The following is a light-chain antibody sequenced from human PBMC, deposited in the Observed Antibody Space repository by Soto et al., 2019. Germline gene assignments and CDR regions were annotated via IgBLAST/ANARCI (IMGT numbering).Light chain of an antibody. CDR2: EAS. J-gene: IGKJ1*01. Sequence: EIVFTQFPGTLSLSPGERPTLSCRASLSVSSSSLAWYQQNPGQAPRHLIYEASSGPTGIPDRFSSSVSATDFTLTISRLEPEDFAVYYCQQYRTFGQGTRVDI. CDR3: QQYRT. V-gene: IGKV3-20*01. CDR1: LSVSSSS.